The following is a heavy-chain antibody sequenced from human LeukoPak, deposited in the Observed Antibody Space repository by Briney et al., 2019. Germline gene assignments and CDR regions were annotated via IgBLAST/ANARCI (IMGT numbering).Heavy chain of an antibody. D-gene: IGHD3-22*01. Sequence: ASVKVSCKASGYTFTNYGITWVRQAPGQGLEWMGWISAYNGYTNYAQNLQGRVTMTTDTSTSTAYMELRSLRSDDTAVYYCARDWYYYDSSGYPGGYFDYWGQGTLVTVSS. V-gene: IGHV1-18*01. CDR3: ARDWYYYDSSGYPGGYFDY. J-gene: IGHJ4*02. CDR2: ISAYNGYT. CDR1: GYTFTNYG.